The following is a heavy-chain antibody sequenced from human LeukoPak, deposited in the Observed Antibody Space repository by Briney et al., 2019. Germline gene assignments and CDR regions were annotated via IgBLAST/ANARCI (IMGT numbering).Heavy chain of an antibody. Sequence: GASVKVSCKASGYTFTGYYMHWVRQAPGQGLEWMGWINPNSGGTNYAQKFQGRVTMTRDTSISTAYMELSRLRSDDTAVYYCARDNFAQLWPLPFDYWGQGTLVTVSS. D-gene: IGHD5-18*01. CDR2: INPNSGGT. V-gene: IGHV1-2*02. CDR1: GYTFTGYY. J-gene: IGHJ4*02. CDR3: ARDNFAQLWPLPFDY.